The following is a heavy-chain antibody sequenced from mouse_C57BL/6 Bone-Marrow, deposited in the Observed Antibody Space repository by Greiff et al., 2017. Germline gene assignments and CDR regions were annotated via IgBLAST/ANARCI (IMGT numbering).Heavy chain of an antibody. J-gene: IGHJ2*01. CDR3: ARKKGYDYLYYFDY. D-gene: IGHD2-4*01. V-gene: IGHV1-78*01. CDR2: IYPRDGST. Sequence: QVQLQQSDAELVKPGASVKISCKVSGYTFTDHTIHWMKQRPEQGLEWIGYIYPRDGSTKYNEKFKGKATLTADTSSSTAYMQLNSLTSEDSAVYYCARKKGYDYLYYFDYWGQGTTLTVSS. CDR1: GYTFTDHT.